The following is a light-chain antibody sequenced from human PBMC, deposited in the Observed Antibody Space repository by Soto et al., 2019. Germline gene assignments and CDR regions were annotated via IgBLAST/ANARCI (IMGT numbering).Light chain of an antibody. J-gene: IGKJ2*01. CDR1: QSVSSSY. CDR2: GAS. CDR3: QQYGISPPMYT. Sequence: IVLTQSPGTLSLSPGERATLSCRASQSVSSSYLAWYQQKPVQAPRLLIYGASSRATGIPDRFSGSGSGTDFTLTISRLEPEDFAVYYCQQYGISPPMYTFGQGTKLEIK. V-gene: IGKV3-20*01.